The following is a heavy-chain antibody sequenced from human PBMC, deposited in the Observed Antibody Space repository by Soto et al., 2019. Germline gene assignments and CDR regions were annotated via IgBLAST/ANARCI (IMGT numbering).Heavy chain of an antibody. CDR2: LDAEDGET. CDR3: ATLPRTIERTPAAIWSFGS. Sequence: ASVKVSCKVSGYSLSDLSIHWVRQAPGKGLEWMGGLDAEDGETIYAQKLQGRGTMTEDTSTDTAYMELSSLTSEDTAMYYCATLPRTIERTPAAIWSFGSWGQGTLVTVSS. CDR1: GYSLSDLS. J-gene: IGHJ4*02. V-gene: IGHV1-24*01. D-gene: IGHD2-2*01.